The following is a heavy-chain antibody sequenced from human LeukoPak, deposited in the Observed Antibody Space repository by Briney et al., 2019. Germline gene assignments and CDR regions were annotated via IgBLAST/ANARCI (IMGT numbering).Heavy chain of an antibody. Sequence: PGGSLRLSCAASGFTFSNYAMTWVRQGPGKGLEWVSTVSNSGGTTFYADSVEGRFTISRDNSKNTLYLQMSSLRAEDTAVYYCAKLVPDYGDYGYFDYWGQGTLVTVSS. D-gene: IGHD4-17*01. J-gene: IGHJ4*02. CDR1: GFTFSNYA. CDR2: VSNSGGTT. V-gene: IGHV3-23*01. CDR3: AKLVPDYGDYGYFDY.